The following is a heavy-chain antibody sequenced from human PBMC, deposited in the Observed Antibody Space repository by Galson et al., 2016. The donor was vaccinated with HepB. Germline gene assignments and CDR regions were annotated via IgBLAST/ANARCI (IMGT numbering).Heavy chain of an antibody. CDR3: AGVVACRGTWNLGKNRCVGYFDS. CDR1: GFPFSDFG. CDR2: VSGSGGSA. D-gene: IGHD3-16*02. V-gene: IGHV3-23*01. Sequence: SLRLSCAVSGFPFSDFGMTWVRQAPGKGLEWVSYVSGSGGSAYLADSVKGRVSMSRDNSTNTLYLQMNSLRGEDTAIYFCAGVVACRGTWNLGKNRCVGYFDSWGQGTLVSVSS. J-gene: IGHJ4*02.